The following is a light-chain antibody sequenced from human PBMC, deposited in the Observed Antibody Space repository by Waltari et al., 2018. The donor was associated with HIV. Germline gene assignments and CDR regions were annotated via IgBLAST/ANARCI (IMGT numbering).Light chain of an antibody. CDR1: SSDVGGYNL. CDR2: DVS. Sequence: QSALTQPRSVSGSTGQSVTISCTGTSSDVGGYNLVSWYQHYPDKAPKLMIYDVSKRPSGVPDRFSGSKSGNTASLTISGLQAEDESDYYCYSYAGSYTFGVFGGGTKLTVL. V-gene: IGLV2-11*01. J-gene: IGLJ3*02. CDR3: YSYAGSYTFGV.